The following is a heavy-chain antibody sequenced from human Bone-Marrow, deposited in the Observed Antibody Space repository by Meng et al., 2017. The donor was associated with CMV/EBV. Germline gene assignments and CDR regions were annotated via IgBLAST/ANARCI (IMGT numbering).Heavy chain of an antibody. CDR3: ACYGDYPYDY. CDR1: GFTFSSYW. CDR2: IKQDGSEK. V-gene: IGHV3-7*01. D-gene: IGHD4-17*01. Sequence: GESLKISCAASGFTFSSYWMSWVRQAPGKGLEWVANIKQDGSEKYYVDSVKGRFTISRDNAKNSLYLQMNSLRAEDTAVYYCACYGDYPYDYWGQGTLVTVSS. J-gene: IGHJ4*02.